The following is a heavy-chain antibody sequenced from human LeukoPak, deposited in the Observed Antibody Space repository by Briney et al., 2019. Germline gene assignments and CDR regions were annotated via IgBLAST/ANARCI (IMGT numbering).Heavy chain of an antibody. CDR1: GGSISRGYYY. CDR3: ARGKSKFDY. CDR2: IYYSGST. V-gene: IGHV4-30-4*01. Sequence: SETLSLTCTVSGGSISRGYYYCSWIRQPPGRGLEWIGYIYYSGSTDYNPSLKSRITISVDTSKNQFSLKLGSVTAADTAVYYCARGKSKFDYWGQGTLVTVSS. J-gene: IGHJ4*02.